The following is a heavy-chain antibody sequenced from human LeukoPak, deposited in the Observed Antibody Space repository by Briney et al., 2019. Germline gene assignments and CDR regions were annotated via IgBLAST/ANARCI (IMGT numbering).Heavy chain of an antibody. Sequence: PGGSLRLSCAASGFTLSKHWMTCVRQAPGKGLECVAIIKQDGSEKYYVNSVKGRFTISRDNAKNSLYLQMNSLRVEDTAVYYCGREWAVDFWGQGTLVTVSS. V-gene: IGHV3-7*01. CDR3: GREWAVDF. J-gene: IGHJ4*02. CDR1: GFTLSKHW. CDR2: IKQDGSEK.